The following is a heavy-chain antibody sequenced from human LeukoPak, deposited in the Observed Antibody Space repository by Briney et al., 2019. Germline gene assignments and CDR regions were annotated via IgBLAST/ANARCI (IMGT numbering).Heavy chain of an antibody. V-gene: IGHV1-18*01. J-gene: IGHJ4*02. CDR2: ISAYNGNT. CDR3: ARGGYKDADWDFDY. Sequence: GASVKVSSKASGYSFSSYGISWVRQAPGQGLEYMGWISAYNGNTNFGQKVQGRVTMTTDTSTSTAYMELKHLRSDDTAVYYCARGGYKDADWDFDYWGQGTLVTVSS. CDR1: GYSFSSYG. D-gene: IGHD5-24*01.